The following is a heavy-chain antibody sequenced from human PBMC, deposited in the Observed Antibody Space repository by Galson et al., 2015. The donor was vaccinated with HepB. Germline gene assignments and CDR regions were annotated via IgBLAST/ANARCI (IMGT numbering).Heavy chain of an antibody. CDR3: AGSGISGRRWFDP. D-gene: IGHD6-6*01. CDR2: ISSSSGTI. CDR1: EFTFSSYS. J-gene: IGHJ5*02. Sequence: SLRLSCAASEFTFSSYSMNWVRQAPGKGLEWVSFISSSSGTIFYADSVKGRFTISRDNANNSLSLQMNSLRAEDTAVYYCAGSGISGRRWFDPWGQGALVTVSS. V-gene: IGHV3-48*01.